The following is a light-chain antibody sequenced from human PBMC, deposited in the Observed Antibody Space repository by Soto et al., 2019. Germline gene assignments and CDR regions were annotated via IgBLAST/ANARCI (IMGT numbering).Light chain of an antibody. CDR2: GAS. Sequence: IVMTQSPATLSVSPGEGDTLSCRASQSVGSNVAWYQQIPGQGPRLLIYGASTRATGVPARFSGTGSGTEFALTINSLQSEDFAVYYCQQYNDWPPWTFGQGTKVEIK. V-gene: IGKV3-15*01. CDR1: QSVGSN. CDR3: QQYNDWPPWT. J-gene: IGKJ1*01.